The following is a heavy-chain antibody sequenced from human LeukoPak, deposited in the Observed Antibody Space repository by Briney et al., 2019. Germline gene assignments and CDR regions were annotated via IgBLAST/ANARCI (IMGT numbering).Heavy chain of an antibody. CDR2: INSDGSST. CDR1: GFTFSSYW. Sequence: PGGSLRLSCAASGFTFSSYWMHWVRQAPEKGLVWVSRINSDGSSTSHADSVKGRFTISRDNAKNTLYLQMNSLRTEDTAVYYCARGIVGGTRPIDYWGQGTLVTVSS. CDR3: ARGIVGGTRPIDY. D-gene: IGHD1-26*01. J-gene: IGHJ4*02. V-gene: IGHV3-74*01.